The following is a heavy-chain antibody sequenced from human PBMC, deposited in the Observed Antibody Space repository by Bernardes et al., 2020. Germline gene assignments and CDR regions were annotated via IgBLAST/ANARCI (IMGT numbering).Heavy chain of an antibody. CDR2: IYYSGST. CDR3: ASRHLVVVVADDAFDI. Sequence: SETLSLTCTVSGGSISSSSYYRGWIRQPPGKGLEWIGSIYYSGSTYYNPSLKSRVTISVDTSKNQFSLKLSSVTAADTAVYYCASRHLVVVVADDAFDIWGQGTMVTVSS. V-gene: IGHV4-39*01. J-gene: IGHJ3*02. D-gene: IGHD2-15*01. CDR1: GGSISSSSYY.